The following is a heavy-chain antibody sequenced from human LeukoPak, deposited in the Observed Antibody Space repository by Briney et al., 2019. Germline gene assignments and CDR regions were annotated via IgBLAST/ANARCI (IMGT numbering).Heavy chain of an antibody. J-gene: IGHJ4*02. CDR3: ARGEQEMATMSIDY. CDR2: ISSLGSTI. Sequence: GGSLRLSCAVSGFTFSTYSMNWVRQAPGKGLEWVSYISSLGSTIYYADSVKGRFTIFRDNAKNSLYLQMDGLRAEDTAVYYCARGEQEMATMSIDYWGQGTLVTVSS. D-gene: IGHD5-24*01. V-gene: IGHV3-48*01. CDR1: GFTFSTYS.